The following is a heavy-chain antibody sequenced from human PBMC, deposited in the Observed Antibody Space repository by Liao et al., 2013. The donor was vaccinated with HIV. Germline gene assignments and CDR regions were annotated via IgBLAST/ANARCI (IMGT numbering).Heavy chain of an antibody. D-gene: IGHD6-19*01. V-gene: IGHV4-61*02. CDR2: IYTSGST. J-gene: IGHJ4*02. CDR3: ASSPRAVAGTGDIDY. Sequence: QVQLQESGPGLVKPSQTLSLTCTVSGGSISSGSYYWSWIRQPAGKGLEWIGRIYTSGSTNYNPSLKSRVTISVDTSKNQFSLKLSSVTAADTAVYYCASSPRAVAGTGDIDYWGQGTLVTVSS. CDR1: GGSISSGSYY.